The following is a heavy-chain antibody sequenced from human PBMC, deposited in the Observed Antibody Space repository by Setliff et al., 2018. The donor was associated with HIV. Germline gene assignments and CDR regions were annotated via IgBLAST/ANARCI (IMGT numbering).Heavy chain of an antibody. CDR1: SGSISTYY. D-gene: IGHD5-18*01. V-gene: IGHV4-4*07. CDR3: ARDQKGYSYGYFDS. Sequence: SETLSLTCTVSSGSISTYYWSWIRQPAGKGLEWIGRMHTSGNTNYNPSLKSRVTMSVDTSKNQFSLRLSSVTAADTAVYYCARDQKGYSYGYFDSWGQGTLVTVSS. CDR2: MHTSGNT. J-gene: IGHJ4*02.